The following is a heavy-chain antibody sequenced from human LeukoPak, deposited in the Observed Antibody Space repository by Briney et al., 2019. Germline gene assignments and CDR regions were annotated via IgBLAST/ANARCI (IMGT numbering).Heavy chain of an antibody. J-gene: IGHJ4*02. CDR1: GGSFSGYY. D-gene: IGHD3-10*01. V-gene: IGHV4-34*01. Sequence: SETLSLTCADYGGSFSGYYWSWIRQPPGKGLEWIGEINHSGSTNYNPSLKSRVTISVDTSKNQFSLKLSSVTAADTAVYYCARPRRNWSRQYGSGSYFEDWGQGTLVTVSS. CDR3: ARPRRNWSRQYGSGSYFED. CDR2: INHSGST.